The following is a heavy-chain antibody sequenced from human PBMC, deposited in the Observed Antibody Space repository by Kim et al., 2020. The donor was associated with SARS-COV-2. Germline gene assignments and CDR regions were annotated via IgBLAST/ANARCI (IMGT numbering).Heavy chain of an antibody. D-gene: IGHD1-7*01. CDR3: ARLGRDNWNLQYNWFDP. J-gene: IGHJ5*02. CDR2: IYYSGST. Sequence: SETLSLTCTVSGGSISSSSYYWGWIRQPPGKGLEWIGSIYYSGSTYYNPSLKSRVTISVDTSKNQFSLKLSSVTAADTAVYYCARLGRDNWNLQYNWFDPWGQGTLVTVSS. V-gene: IGHV4-39*01. CDR1: GGSISSSSYY.